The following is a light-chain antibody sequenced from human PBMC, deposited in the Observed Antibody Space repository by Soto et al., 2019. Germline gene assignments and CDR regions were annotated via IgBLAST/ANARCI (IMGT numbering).Light chain of an antibody. CDR1: QSVDSST. J-gene: IGKJ4*01. CDR3: QHFDDSLT. CDR2: GAS. V-gene: IGKV3-20*01. Sequence: EVVLTQSLGTLSLSPGERATLSCRASQSVDSSTLAWYQQKPGQAPRLLISGASKRATGTPDRFSGSWSGTDFTLTISRLEPEDFAVYYCQHFDDSLTFGGGTKVEIK.